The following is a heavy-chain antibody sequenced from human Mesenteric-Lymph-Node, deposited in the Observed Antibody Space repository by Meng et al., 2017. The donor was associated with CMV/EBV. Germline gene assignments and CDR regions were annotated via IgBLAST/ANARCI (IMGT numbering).Heavy chain of an antibody. CDR3: AKEYVHDS. Sequence: GESLKISCAASGFTFSSYGMHWVRQAPGKGLEWVAVIWYDGSNKYYADSVKGRFTISRDNFKNTLHLQMNSLRVEDTATYYCAKEYVHDSWGQGTQVTVSS. J-gene: IGHJ4*02. CDR2: IWYDGSNK. V-gene: IGHV3-33*06. CDR1: GFTFSSYG. D-gene: IGHD3-10*02.